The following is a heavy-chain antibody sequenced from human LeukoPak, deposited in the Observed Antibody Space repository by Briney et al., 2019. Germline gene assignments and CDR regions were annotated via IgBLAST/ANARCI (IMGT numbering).Heavy chain of an antibody. CDR2: INPNSGGT. V-gene: IGHV1-2*04. CDR3: AREKIPCSGGSCYSDYYGMDV. CDR1: GYTFTSYY. D-gene: IGHD2-15*01. J-gene: IGHJ6*02. Sequence: GASVKVSCKASGYTFTSYYMHWVRQAPGQGLEWMGWINPNSGGTNYAQKFQGWVTMTRDTSISTAYMELSRLRSDDTAVYYCAREKIPCSGGSCYSDYYGMDVWGQGTTVTVSS.